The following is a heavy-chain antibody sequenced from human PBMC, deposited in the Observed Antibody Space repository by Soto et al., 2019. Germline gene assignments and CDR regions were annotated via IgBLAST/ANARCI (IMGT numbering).Heavy chain of an antibody. D-gene: IGHD6-13*01. CDR2: IYYSGST. CDR1: GGSGSSGSYY. Sequence: SETLSHTCTVSGGSGSSGSYYLSWIRQPPGKGLEWIGYIYYSGSTNYNPSLKSRVTISVDTSKNQFSLKLSSVTAADTAVYYCARDERGAAAADYYYYGMDVWGQRTTVTVSS. J-gene: IGHJ6*02. V-gene: IGHV4-61*01. CDR3: ARDERGAAAADYYYYGMDV.